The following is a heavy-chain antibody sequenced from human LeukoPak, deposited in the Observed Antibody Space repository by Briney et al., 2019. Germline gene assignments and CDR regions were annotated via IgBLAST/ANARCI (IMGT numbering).Heavy chain of an antibody. CDR2: MYYSGST. CDR3: ARVSGWNPLQAAHLDY. Sequence: SETLSLTCTVSGGSISSTNYYWGWIRPPPGKGLEWIGSMYYSGSTYYNPSLKSRVNISIDTSKYQFSLKLSSMTSADTAVYYCARVSGWNPLQAAHLDYWGQGTLVTVSS. V-gene: IGHV4-39*07. J-gene: IGHJ4*02. CDR1: GGSISSTNYY. D-gene: IGHD6-19*01.